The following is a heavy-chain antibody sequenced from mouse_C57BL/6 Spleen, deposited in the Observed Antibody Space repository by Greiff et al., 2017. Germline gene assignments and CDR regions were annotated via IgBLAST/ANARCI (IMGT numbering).Heavy chain of an antibody. CDR2: ISDGGSYT. CDR3: AREGVRRLAY. Sequence: EVKLVESGGGLVKPGGSLKLSCAASGFTFSSYAMSWVRQTPEKRLEWVATISDGGSYTYYPDNVKGRFTISRDNAKNNQYLQMSHLKSEDTAMYYCAREGVRRLAYWGQGTLVTVSA. J-gene: IGHJ3*01. V-gene: IGHV5-4*01. D-gene: IGHD2-14*01. CDR1: GFTFSSYA.